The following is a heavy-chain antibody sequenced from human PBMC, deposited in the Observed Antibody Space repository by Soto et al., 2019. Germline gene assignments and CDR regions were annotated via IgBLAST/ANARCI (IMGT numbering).Heavy chain of an antibody. Sequence: SETLSLTCAVYGGSFSGYYWTWIRQPPGTGLEWIGEINHSGSTNYNPSLKSRVTISVDTSKNQFSLKLTSVTAADTAVYYCAKRDSGNWFDPWGQGTLVTVSS. V-gene: IGHV4-34*01. CDR2: INHSGST. CDR3: AKRDSGNWFDP. CDR1: GGSFSGYY. J-gene: IGHJ5*02. D-gene: IGHD3-10*01.